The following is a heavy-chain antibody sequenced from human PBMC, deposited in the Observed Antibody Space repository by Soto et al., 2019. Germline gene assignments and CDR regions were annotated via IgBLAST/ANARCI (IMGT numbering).Heavy chain of an antibody. CDR3: AMLGGWSGGSSGMDV. Sequence: EVQLVESGGGLVQPGGSLRLSCAASGLIFSDYHMDWVRQAPGKGLEWVGRIRRKANSYTTEYAASVKGRFTISGDDSNNSRYLQMKSLKSEDTAVYYCAMLGGWSGGSSGMDVWGQGTTVTVSS. CDR2: IRRKANSYTT. V-gene: IGHV3-72*01. D-gene: IGHD6-19*01. CDR1: GLIFSDYH. J-gene: IGHJ6*02.